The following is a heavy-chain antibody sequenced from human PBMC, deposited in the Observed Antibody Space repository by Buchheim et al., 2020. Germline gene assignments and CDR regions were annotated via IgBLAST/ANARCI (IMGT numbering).Heavy chain of an antibody. J-gene: IGHJ4*02. CDR2: IYYSGST. CDR1: GGSLSSYY. D-gene: IGHD4-17*01. Sequence: QVQLQESGPGLVKPSETLSLTCTVSGGSLSSYYWSWIRQPPGKGLEWIGYIYYSGSTNYNPSLKSRVTISVDTSKNQFSLKLSSVTAADTAVYYCARGRPPLMTTGGTFDYWGQGTL. CDR3: ARGRPPLMTTGGTFDY. V-gene: IGHV4-59*01.